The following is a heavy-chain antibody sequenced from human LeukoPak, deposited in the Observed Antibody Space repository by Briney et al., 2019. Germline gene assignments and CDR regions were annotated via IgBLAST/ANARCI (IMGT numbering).Heavy chain of an antibody. CDR2: ISGSGGDT. CDR3: ATSSGWYPKYFDY. Sequence: GGSLRLSCAASGFTFSSYPMSWVRQAPGKGLEWVSAISGSGGDTYYADSVKGRFTISRDNSKNTLYLQMNSPRAEDTALYYCATSSGWYPKYFDYWGQGTLVTVSS. CDR1: GFTFSSYP. D-gene: IGHD6-19*01. J-gene: IGHJ4*02. V-gene: IGHV3-23*01.